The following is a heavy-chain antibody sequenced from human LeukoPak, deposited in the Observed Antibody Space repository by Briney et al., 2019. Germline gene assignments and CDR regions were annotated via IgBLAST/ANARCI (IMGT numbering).Heavy chain of an antibody. CDR1: GGSISSSSYY. D-gene: IGHD4-17*01. V-gene: IGHV4-61*02. CDR2: IYTSGST. J-gene: IGHJ4*02. CDR3: ARSNGDYSGYYFDY. Sequence: SETLSLTCTVSGGSISSSSYYWSWIRQPAGKGLEWIGRIYTSGSTNYNPSLKSRVTMSVDTSKNQFSLKLSSVTAADTAVYYCARSNGDYSGYYFDYWGQGTLVTVSS.